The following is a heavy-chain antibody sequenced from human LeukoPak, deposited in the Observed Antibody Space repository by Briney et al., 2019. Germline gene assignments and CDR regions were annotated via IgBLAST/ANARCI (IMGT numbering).Heavy chain of an antibody. Sequence: ASVKVSCKASGYNFNGYGISWVRQAPGRGLEWMGWISPYNGDANYAQNFQSRVTMTTDTSTSTVYMELRSLRSDDTALYYCARDHGGSAASDCFDYWGQGTLVCVS. J-gene: IGHJ4*02. CDR1: GYNFNGYG. V-gene: IGHV1-18*01. CDR2: ISPYNGDA. CDR3: ARDHGGSAASDCFDY. D-gene: IGHD2-15*01.